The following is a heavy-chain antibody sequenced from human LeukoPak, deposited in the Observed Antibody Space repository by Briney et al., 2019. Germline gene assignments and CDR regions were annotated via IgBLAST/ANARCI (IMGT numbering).Heavy chain of an antibody. CDR2: ISGSGGST. V-gene: IGHV3-23*01. J-gene: IGHJ6*02. CDR1: GFTFSSYA. D-gene: IGHD3-3*01. Sequence: GGSLRLSCAASGFTFSSYAMSWVRQAPGKGLEWVSAISGSGGSTYYADSVKGRFTISRDNSKNTLYLQMNSLRAEDTAVYYCATPRGTTIFGIENYYYYGMDVWGQGTTVTVSS. CDR3: ATPRGTTIFGIENYYYYGMDV.